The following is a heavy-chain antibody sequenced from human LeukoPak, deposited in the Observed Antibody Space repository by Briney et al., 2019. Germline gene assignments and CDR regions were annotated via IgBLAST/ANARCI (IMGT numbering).Heavy chain of an antibody. CDR1: GFTFSSYE. CDR2: ISQSGNTV. CDR3: ARDDVEYISTRYKGIFDY. J-gene: IGHJ4*02. D-gene: IGHD6-13*01. Sequence: GGSLRLSCAASGFTFSSYEMNWVRQAPGKGLEWVSYISQSGNTVYYADSVKGRFTISRDNAKNLLYLQMNSLRAEDTAVYYCARDDVEYISTRYKGIFDYWGQGSLVTLSS. V-gene: IGHV3-48*03.